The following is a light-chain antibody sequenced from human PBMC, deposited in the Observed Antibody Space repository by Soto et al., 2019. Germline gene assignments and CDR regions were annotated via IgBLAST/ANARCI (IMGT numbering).Light chain of an antibody. CDR2: AAS. CDR1: QDIRSD. CDR3: LQDHSYPWT. Sequence: IQLTQSPSSLSASVGDRVTITCLAGQDIRSDLGWYQHKPGKAPRLLIHAASSLQSGVPSRFSGSASGTEFTLTISSLQPEDLASYYCLQDHSYPWTFGQGPKVDI. J-gene: IGKJ1*01. V-gene: IGKV1-6*01.